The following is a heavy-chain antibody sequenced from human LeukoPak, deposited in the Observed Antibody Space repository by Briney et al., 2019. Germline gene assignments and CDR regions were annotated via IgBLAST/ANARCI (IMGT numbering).Heavy chain of an antibody. V-gene: IGHV4-59*01. CDR3: ARDVRWFGEVWFDP. Sequence: SETLSLTCTVSGGSISSYYWSWIRQPPGKGLEWIRYIYYSGSTNYNPSLKSRVTISVDTSKNQFSLKLSSVTAADTAVYYCARDVRWFGEVWFDPWGQGTLVTVSS. D-gene: IGHD3-10*01. CDR1: GGSISSYY. CDR2: IYYSGST. J-gene: IGHJ5*02.